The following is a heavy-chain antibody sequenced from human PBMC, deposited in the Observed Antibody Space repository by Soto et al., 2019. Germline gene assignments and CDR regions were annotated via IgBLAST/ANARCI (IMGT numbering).Heavy chain of an antibody. CDR2: IDPSDSYT. CDR3: ASSRVYQLTWFDP. CDR1: GYSFTSYW. J-gene: IGHJ5*02. V-gene: IGHV5-10-1*01. Sequence: GESLKISCKGSGYSFTSYWLSWVRQMPGKGLEWMGMIDPSDSYTNYSPSFQGHVTISADKSISTAYLQWSSLKASDTAMYYCASSRVYQLTWFDPWGQGTLVTVSS. D-gene: IGHD1-1*01.